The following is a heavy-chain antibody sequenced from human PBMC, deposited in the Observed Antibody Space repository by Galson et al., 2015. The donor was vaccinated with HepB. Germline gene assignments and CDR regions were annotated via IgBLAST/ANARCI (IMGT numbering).Heavy chain of an antibody. CDR3: ARSHMVPAAISGAFDI. CDR1: GGTFSSYA. D-gene: IGHD2-2*02. Sequence: SVKVSCKASGGTFSSYAISWVRQAPGQGLEWMGGIIPIFGTANYAQKFQGRVTITADESTSTAYMELSSLRSEDTAVYYCARSHMVPAAISGAFDIWGQGTMVTVSS. V-gene: IGHV1-69*13. J-gene: IGHJ3*02. CDR2: IIPIFGTA.